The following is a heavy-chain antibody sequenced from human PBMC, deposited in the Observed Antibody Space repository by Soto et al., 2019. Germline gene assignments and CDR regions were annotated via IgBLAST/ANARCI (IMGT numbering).Heavy chain of an antibody. CDR3: ARGLPSGFTIPANMAFDY. D-gene: IGHD3-10*01. V-gene: IGHV4-31*03. Sequence: PSETLSLTCTVSGGSISSGGYYWTWIRQHPGKGLEWIGYIYYSGSTYYNPSLKSRVTISVDTSKNQFSLKLSSVTAADTAVYYCARGLPSGFTIPANMAFDYWGQGTLVTVSS. CDR2: IYYSGST. J-gene: IGHJ4*02. CDR1: GGSISSGGYY.